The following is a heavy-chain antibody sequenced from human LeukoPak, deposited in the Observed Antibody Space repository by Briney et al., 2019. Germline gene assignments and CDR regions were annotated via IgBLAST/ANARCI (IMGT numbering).Heavy chain of an antibody. CDR2: TYYRSKWYN. CDR1: GDGVSSNSAA. D-gene: IGHD1-1*01. Sequence: SQTLSLTCAISGDGVSSNSAAWNWIRQSPSRGLELLGRTYYRSKWYNDYAVSVKSRITINPDTSKNQFSLQLNSVTPEDTAVYYCARDEYTWNEFYYYGMDVWGQGTTVTVSS. V-gene: IGHV6-1*01. CDR3: ARDEYTWNEFYYYGMDV. J-gene: IGHJ6*02.